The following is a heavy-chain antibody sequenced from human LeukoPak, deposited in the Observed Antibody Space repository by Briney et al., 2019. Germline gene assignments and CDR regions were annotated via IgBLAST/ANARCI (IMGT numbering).Heavy chain of an antibody. CDR1: GGSFSGYY. CDR3: ARTGSSSSGSLGC. D-gene: IGHD6-6*01. V-gene: IGHV4-34*01. Sequence: PSETLSLTCAVYGGSFSGYYWSWTRQPPGKGLEWIGEINHSGRTNYNPSLKSRVTISVDTSKNQFSLKLSSVTAADTAVYYCARTGSSSSGSLGCWGQGTLVTVSS. J-gene: IGHJ4*02. CDR2: INHSGRT.